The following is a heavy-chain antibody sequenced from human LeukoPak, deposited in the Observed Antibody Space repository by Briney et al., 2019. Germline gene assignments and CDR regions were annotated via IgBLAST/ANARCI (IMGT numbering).Heavy chain of an antibody. D-gene: IGHD2-2*02. Sequence: GASVKVSCKASGYTFTSYGISWVRQAPGQGLEWMGWISAYNGNTNYAQKLQGRVTMTTDTSTSTAYMELRSLRSDDTAVYHCARMGYCSSTSCYIDTYWGQGTLVTVSS. CDR2: ISAYNGNT. CDR1: GYTFTSYG. CDR3: ARMGYCSSTSCYIDTY. V-gene: IGHV1-18*01. J-gene: IGHJ4*02.